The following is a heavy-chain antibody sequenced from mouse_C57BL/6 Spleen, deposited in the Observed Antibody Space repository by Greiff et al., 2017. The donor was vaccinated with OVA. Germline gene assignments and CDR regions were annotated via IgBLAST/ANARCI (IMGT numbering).Heavy chain of an antibody. Sequence: VQLQQPGAELVRPGSSVKLSCKASGYTFTSYWMHWVKQRPIQGLEWIGNIDPSDSETHYNQKFKDKATLTVDKSSSTAYMQLSSLTSEDSAVYYCARFDYGRDFDYWGQGTTLTVSS. D-gene: IGHD2-4*01. J-gene: IGHJ2*01. V-gene: IGHV1-52*01. CDR1: GYTFTSYW. CDR2: IDPSDSET. CDR3: ARFDYGRDFDY.